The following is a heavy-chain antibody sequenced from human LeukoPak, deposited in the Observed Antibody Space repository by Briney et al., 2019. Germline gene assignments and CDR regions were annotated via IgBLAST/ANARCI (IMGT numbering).Heavy chain of an antibody. CDR2: INPNSGGT. V-gene: IGHV1-2*02. CDR3: ARRYGELAYYYYMDV. J-gene: IGHJ6*03. Sequence: ASVKVSCKASGYTFTGYYMHWVRQAPGQGLEWMGWINPNSGGTNYAQKFQGRVTMTRDTSISTAYMELSRLRSDDTAVYYCARRYGELAYYYYMDVWGKGTTVTISS. D-gene: IGHD3-10*01. CDR1: GYTFTGYY.